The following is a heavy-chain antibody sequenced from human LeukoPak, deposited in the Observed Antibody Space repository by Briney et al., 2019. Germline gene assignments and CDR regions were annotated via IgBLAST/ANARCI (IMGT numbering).Heavy chain of an antibody. J-gene: IGHJ4*02. V-gene: IGHV4-59*01. CDR3: ARGIGLAMVRGVIGFDY. CDR2: IYYSGST. D-gene: IGHD3-10*01. CDR1: GGSISSYY. Sequence: PSETLSLTCTVSGGSISSYYWSWIRQPPGKGLEWIGDIYYSGSTNYNPSLKSRVTISVDTSKNQFSLKLISVTAADAAVYYCARGIGLAMVRGVIGFDYWGQGTLVTVSS.